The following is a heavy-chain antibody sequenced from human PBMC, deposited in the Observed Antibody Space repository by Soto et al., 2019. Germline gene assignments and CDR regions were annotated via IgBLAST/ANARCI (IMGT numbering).Heavy chain of an antibody. CDR3: AKDPRVTTAYSFDY. CDR2: ISGPGDSI. Sequence: EVQLLESGGTLVQTGGSLRLSCAASGFTFSGYAMSWVRQAPGKGLEWVAAISGPGDSIHYTDSVKGRFTISRDNSKNTVYLQMSSLRAEDTAVYYCAKDPRVTTAYSFDYWGQGALVTVSS. J-gene: IGHJ4*02. D-gene: IGHD4-17*01. V-gene: IGHV3-23*01. CDR1: GFTFSGYA.